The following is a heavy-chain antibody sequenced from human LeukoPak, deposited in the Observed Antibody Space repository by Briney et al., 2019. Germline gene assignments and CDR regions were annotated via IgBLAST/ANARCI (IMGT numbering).Heavy chain of an antibody. Sequence: SGTLSLTCAVSGGSISSSNWWSWVRQLPGKGLEWIGEIYHSGSTNYNPSLKSRVTISVDKSKNQFSLKLSSVTAADTAVYYCARAALGYYDILTGRTVFDYWGQGTLVTVSS. V-gene: IGHV4-4*02. J-gene: IGHJ4*02. CDR2: IYHSGST. D-gene: IGHD3-9*01. CDR1: GGSISSSNW. CDR3: ARAALGYYDILTGRTVFDY.